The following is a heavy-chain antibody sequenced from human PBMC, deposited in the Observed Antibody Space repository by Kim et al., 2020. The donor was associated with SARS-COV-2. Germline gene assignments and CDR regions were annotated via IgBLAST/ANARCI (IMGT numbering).Heavy chain of an antibody. CDR2: INTNTGNP. V-gene: IGHV7-4-1*02. J-gene: IGHJ6*02. Sequence: ASVKVSCKASGYTFTSYAMNWVRQAPGQGLEWMGWINTNTGNPTYAQGFTGRFVFSLDTSVSTAYLQISSLKAEDTAVYYCANPGEQWLVLGNYYYYGMDVWGQGTTVTVS. CDR3: ANPGEQWLVLGNYYYYGMDV. CDR1: GYTFTSYA. D-gene: IGHD6-19*01.